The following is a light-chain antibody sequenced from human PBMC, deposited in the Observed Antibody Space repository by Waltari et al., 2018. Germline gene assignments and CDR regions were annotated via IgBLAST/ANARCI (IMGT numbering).Light chain of an antibody. CDR3: YSASDSLGV. J-gene: IGLJ3*02. CDR2: KDS. Sequence: SYELTQSSSASVSPGQTARITCSGDVVDTKYVWWYQQKPGPAPILVIYKDSERPSGIPERFSGSNSGTTATLTISGAQVEDEADYYCYSASDSLGVFGGGTKLTVL. V-gene: IGLV3-27*01. CDR1: VVDTKY.